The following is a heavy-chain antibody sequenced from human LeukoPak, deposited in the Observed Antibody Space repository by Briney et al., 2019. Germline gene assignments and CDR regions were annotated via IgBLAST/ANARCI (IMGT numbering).Heavy chain of an antibody. D-gene: IGHD5-24*01. V-gene: IGHV3-23*01. CDR2: ISGSGGST. Sequence: GRTLGLSRAASGFTLSRFAMRWARRAPAKGREGGSAISGSGGSTSYADSVTGRFTISRDNSKNTLYLQMNSLRAEDTAVYYCAKEARDGYKKDYFDFWGQGTLVTVSS. CDR3: AKEARDGYKKDYFDF. J-gene: IGHJ4*02. CDR1: GFTLSRFA.